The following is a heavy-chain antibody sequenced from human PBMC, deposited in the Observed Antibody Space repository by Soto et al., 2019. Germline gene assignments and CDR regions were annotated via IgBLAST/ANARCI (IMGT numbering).Heavy chain of an antibody. CDR3: AGDGAYYYDSSGLDY. CDR1: GYTFTSYG. V-gene: IGHV1-18*01. Sequence: QVQLVQSGAEVKKPGASVKVSCKASGYTFTSYGISWVRQAPGQGLEWMGWISAYNGNTNYAQKLQGRVTMTTDTSTSRAYMELRSLRSDDTAVYYCAGDGAYYYDSSGLDYWGQGTLVTVSS. D-gene: IGHD3-22*01. CDR2: ISAYNGNT. J-gene: IGHJ4*02.